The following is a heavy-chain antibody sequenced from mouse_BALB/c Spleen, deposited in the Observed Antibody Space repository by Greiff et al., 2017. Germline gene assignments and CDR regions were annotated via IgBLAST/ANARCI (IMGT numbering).Heavy chain of an antibody. V-gene: IGHV4-1*02. J-gene: IGHJ4*01. Sequence: EVMLLESGGGLVQPGGSLKLSCAASGFDFSRYWMSWVRQAPGKGLEWIGEINPDSSTINYTPSLKDKFIISRDNAKNTLYLQMSKVRSEDTALYYCARDEPGAMDYWGQGTSVTVSS. CDR1: GFDFSRYW. CDR2: INPDSSTI. CDR3: ARDEPGAMDY.